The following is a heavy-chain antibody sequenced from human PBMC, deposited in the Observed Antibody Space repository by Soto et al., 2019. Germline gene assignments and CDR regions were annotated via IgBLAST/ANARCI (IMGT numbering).Heavy chain of an antibody. CDR3: ARSLTGTYYYYGMDV. J-gene: IGHJ6*02. D-gene: IGHD1-20*01. CDR1: GGTFSSYA. V-gene: IGHV1-69*12. Sequence: QVQLVQSGAEVKKPGSSVKVSCKASGGTFSSYAINWVRQAPGQGLEWMGGIIPIFGTADYAQKFQGRVTITADESTSTAYMELSSLRSEETAVYYCARSLTGTYYYYGMDVWGQGTTVTVSS. CDR2: IIPIFGTA.